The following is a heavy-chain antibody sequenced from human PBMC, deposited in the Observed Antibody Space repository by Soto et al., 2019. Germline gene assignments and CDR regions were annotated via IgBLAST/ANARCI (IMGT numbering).Heavy chain of an antibody. Sequence: TLSLTCTVSGGSISSGDDYWRWIRQPPGKGLEWIGYIYYSGSTYYNPSLKSRVTISVDTSKNQFSLKLSSVTAADTAVYYCARDGYQGRNYYGIDVWGQGTPATVPS. J-gene: IGHJ6*02. V-gene: IGHV4-30-4*01. CDR2: IYYSGST. D-gene: IGHD2-2*01. CDR3: ARDGYQGRNYYGIDV. CDR1: GGSISSGDDY.